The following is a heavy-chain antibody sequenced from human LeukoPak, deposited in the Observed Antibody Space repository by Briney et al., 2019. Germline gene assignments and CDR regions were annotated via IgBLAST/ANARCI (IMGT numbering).Heavy chain of an antibody. CDR2: ISGSGGST. D-gene: IGHD3-22*01. Sequence: GGSLRLSCAASGFTFSSYAMSWVRQAPGKGLEWVSAISGSGGSTYYADSVKGRFTISRDNSKNTLYLQMNSLRAEDTAVYYCATYESSGYYLADYWGQGTLVTVSS. CDR3: ATYESSGYYLADY. V-gene: IGHV3-23*01. CDR1: GFTFSSYA. J-gene: IGHJ4*02.